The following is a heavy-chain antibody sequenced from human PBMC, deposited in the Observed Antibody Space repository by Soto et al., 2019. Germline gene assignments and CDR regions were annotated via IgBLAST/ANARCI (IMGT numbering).Heavy chain of an antibody. D-gene: IGHD1-26*01. CDR2: ISSSTSYI. CDR3: ARLVGATGNWFDP. V-gene: IGHV3-21*01. CDR1: GFSFRHYS. J-gene: IGHJ5*02. Sequence: EVQLVESGGGLVKPGGSLRLSCAASGFSFRHYSMNWVRQAPGKGLEWVSSISSSTSYIYYADSVKGRFTISRDNAKNSLYLQMNSLRAEDTAVYYCARLVGATGNWFDPWGQGTLVTVSS.